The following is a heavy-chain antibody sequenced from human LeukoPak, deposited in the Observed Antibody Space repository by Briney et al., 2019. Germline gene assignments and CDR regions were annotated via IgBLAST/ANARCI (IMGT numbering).Heavy chain of an antibody. CDR3: ARDRSIAVASHFDY. V-gene: IGHV3-30*04. D-gene: IGHD6-19*01. CDR2: ISCDGSNK. CDR1: GFTFSSYA. Sequence: GGSLRLSCAASGFTFSSYAMHWVRQAPGKGLEWVAVISCDGSNKYYADSVKGRFTISRDNSKNTLYLQMNSLRAEDTAVYYCARDRSIAVASHFDYWGQGTLVTVSS. J-gene: IGHJ4*02.